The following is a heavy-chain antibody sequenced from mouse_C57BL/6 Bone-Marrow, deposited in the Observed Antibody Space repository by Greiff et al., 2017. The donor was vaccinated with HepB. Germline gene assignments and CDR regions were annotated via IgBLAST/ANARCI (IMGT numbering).Heavy chain of an antibody. J-gene: IGHJ2*01. CDR3: ERQDSSGYED. V-gene: IGHV10-1*01. D-gene: IGHD3-2*02. CDR2: IRSKSNNYAT. Sequence: EVHLVESGGGLVQPKGSLKLSCAASGFSFNTYAMNWVRQAPGKGLEWVARIRSKSNNYATYYADSVKDRFTISRDDSESMLYLQMNNLKTEDTAMYYCERQDSSGYEDWGQGTTLTVSS. CDR1: GFSFNTYA.